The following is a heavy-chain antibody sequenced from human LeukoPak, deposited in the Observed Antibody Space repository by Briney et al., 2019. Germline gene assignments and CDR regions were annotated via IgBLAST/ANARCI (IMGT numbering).Heavy chain of an antibody. CDR2: LDPSDSYT. Sequence: GESLKISCKGSGYSFTSYWISWVRQMPGKGLEWMGRLDPSDSYTNYSPSFQGHVTISADKSISTAYLQWSSLKASDTAMYYCARKYCTGGSCYGAFDIWGQGTMVTVSS. CDR1: GYSFTSYW. D-gene: IGHD2-15*01. CDR3: ARKYCTGGSCYGAFDI. J-gene: IGHJ3*02. V-gene: IGHV5-10-1*01.